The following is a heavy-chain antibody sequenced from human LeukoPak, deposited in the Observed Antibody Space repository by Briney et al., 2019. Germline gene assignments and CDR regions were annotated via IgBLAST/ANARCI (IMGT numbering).Heavy chain of an antibody. J-gene: IGHJ6*03. CDR1: GFTFSNAW. D-gene: IGHD2-21*02. V-gene: IGHV3-15*01. CDR2: IKSKTDGGTT. CDR3: TTNIVVVTATHYYYYMDV. Sequence: SGGSLRLSCAASGFTFSNAWMSWVRQAPGKGLEWVGRIKSKTDGGTTDYAAPVKGRFTISRDDSKNTLYLQMNSLKTEDTAVYYCTTNIVVVTATHYYYYMDVWGKGTTVTISS.